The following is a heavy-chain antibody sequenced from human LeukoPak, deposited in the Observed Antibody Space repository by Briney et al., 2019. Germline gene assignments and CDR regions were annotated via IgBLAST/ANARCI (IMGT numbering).Heavy chain of an antibody. Sequence: SETLSLTCTVSGASIRSYYWSWIRQPPGKGLEWIGCIYYSGSTNYNPSLRSRGTISIDTSKNQFSLRLKSVTAADTALYYCAREPHDSGAVPGIWGQGTMVTVSS. D-gene: IGHD4-17*01. V-gene: IGHV4-59*01. CDR1: GASIRSYY. CDR2: IYYSGST. CDR3: AREPHDSGAVPGI. J-gene: IGHJ3*02.